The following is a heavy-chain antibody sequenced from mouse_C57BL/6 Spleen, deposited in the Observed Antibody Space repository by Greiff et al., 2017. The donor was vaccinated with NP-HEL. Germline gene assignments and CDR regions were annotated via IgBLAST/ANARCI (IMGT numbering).Heavy chain of an antibody. CDR3: ARRGGSSYDYAMDY. Sequence: QVQLQQSGAELVRPGASVKLSCKASGYTFTDYYINWVKQRPGQGLEWIARIYPGSGNTYYNEKFKGKATLTAEKSSSTAYMQLSSLTSEDSAVYFCARRGGSSYDYAMDYWGQGTSVTVSS. J-gene: IGHJ4*01. CDR2: IYPGSGNT. V-gene: IGHV1-76*01. D-gene: IGHD1-1*01. CDR1: GYTFTDYY.